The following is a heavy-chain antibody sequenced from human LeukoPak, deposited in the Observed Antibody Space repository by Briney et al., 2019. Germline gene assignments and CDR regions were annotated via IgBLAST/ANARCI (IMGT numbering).Heavy chain of an antibody. D-gene: IGHD3-22*01. J-gene: IGHJ5*02. CDR1: GGSISSSSYY. CDR2: IYYSGST. V-gene: IGHV4-39*07. CDR3: ARDREINDSSPRDWFDP. Sequence: SETLSLTCTVSGGSISSSSYYWGWIRQPPGKGLEWIGIIYYSGSTYYNPSLKSRVTISVDTSKNQFSLKLSSETAADTAVYYCARDREINDSSPRDWFDPWGQGTLVTVSS.